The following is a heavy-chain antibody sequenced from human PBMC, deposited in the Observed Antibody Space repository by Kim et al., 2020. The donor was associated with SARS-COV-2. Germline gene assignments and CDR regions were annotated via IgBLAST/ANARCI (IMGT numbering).Heavy chain of an antibody. CDR1: GLTVSSNY. CDR3: VRDKGSGYTGMGV. V-gene: IGHV3-53*01. D-gene: IGHD5-12*01. J-gene: IGHJ6*02. Sequence: GGSLRLSCAASGLTVSSNYMSWVRAPGKGLEWVSVISSDGRTEYTDTVKGRFTISRDISKNTVYLQMNSLRAEDTAVYYCVRDKGSGYTGMGVWGQGTTVTVSS. CDR2: ISSDGRT.